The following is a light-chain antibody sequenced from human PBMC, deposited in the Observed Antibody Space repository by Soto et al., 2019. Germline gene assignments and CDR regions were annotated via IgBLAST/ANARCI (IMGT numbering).Light chain of an antibody. V-gene: IGKV3-15*01. Sequence: EMVMTQSPATLSVSPGGRATLSCRASQSVSRNLAWYQQKPGQTPRLLIYGASTRVTGMPARFSGSGSGTEFTLTISSLQSEDFAVYYCHQYNNWSATFGRGTKVEIE. CDR1: QSVSRN. CDR3: HQYNNWSAT. J-gene: IGKJ1*01. CDR2: GAS.